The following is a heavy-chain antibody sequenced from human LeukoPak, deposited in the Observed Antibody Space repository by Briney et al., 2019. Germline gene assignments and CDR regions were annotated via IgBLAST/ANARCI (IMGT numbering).Heavy chain of an antibody. J-gene: IGHJ3*02. V-gene: IGHV4-61*02. CDR2: IYTSGST. CDR1: GGSISSGSYY. D-gene: IGHD5-24*01. Sequence: SETLSLTCTVSGGSISSGSYYWSWIRQPAGKGLEWIGRIYTSGSTNYNPSLKSRVTISVDTSKNQFSLKLSSVTAADTAVYYCASSQEEIDAFDIWGQGTMVTVSS. CDR3: ASSQEEIDAFDI.